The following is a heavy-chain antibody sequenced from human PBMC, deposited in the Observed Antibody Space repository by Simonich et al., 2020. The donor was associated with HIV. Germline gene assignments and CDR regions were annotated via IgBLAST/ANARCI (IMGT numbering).Heavy chain of an antibody. V-gene: IGHV4-34*01. CDR3: AAMPYYYYYMDV. CDR2: IYYSGST. D-gene: IGHD2-2*01. J-gene: IGHJ6*03. Sequence: QVQLQQWGAGLLKPSATLSLTCAVYGGSFSGYYWSWIRQPPGKGLEWIGSIYYSGSTYYNPSLKRRVTISVDTSKNQFSLKLSSVTAADTAVYYCAAMPYYYYYMDVWGKGTTVTVSS. CDR1: GGSFSGYY.